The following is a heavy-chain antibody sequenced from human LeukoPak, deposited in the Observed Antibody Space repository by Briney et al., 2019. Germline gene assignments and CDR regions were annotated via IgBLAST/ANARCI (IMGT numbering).Heavy chain of an antibody. CDR3: ARAPRVYPYDSCCLDLKRWFDP. CDR1: CGSFSGYY. D-gene: IGHD3-22*01. V-gene: IGHV4-34*01. J-gene: IGHJ5*02. CDR2: INVSGST. Sequence: SQTLSLTCALYCGSFSGYYWSWIRQPPGKGLEWMVVINVSGSTNDSPSLKSRGARSLYTSNDQFCLNLSSVNAANTAVYYCARAPRVYPYDSCCLDLKRWFDPWGQGTLVTVSS.